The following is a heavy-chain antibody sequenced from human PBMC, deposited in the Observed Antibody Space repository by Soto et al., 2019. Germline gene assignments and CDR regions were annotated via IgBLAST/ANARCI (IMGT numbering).Heavy chain of an antibody. CDR1: GYTFTSYA. CDR2: INAGNGNT. Sequence: ASVKVSCKASGYTFTSYAMHWVRQAPGQRLEWMGWINAGNGNTKYSQKFKGRVTITRDTSASTAYMELSSLRSEDTAVYYCARDRSLRYCSSTSCSRWVYNWFDPWGQVTLVTVSS. CDR3: ARDRSLRYCSSTSCSRWVYNWFDP. D-gene: IGHD2-2*01. V-gene: IGHV1-3*01. J-gene: IGHJ5*02.